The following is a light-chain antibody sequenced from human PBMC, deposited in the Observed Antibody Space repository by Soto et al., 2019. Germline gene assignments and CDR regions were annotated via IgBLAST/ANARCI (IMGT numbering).Light chain of an antibody. CDR1: QSVATN. CDR2: GAS. CDR3: QQYVTWPPIT. Sequence: EIVMTQSPATLSVSPGEGATLSCRASQSVATNLAWYQQKPGQAPRLLIFGASTRATGIPARFSGSGSGTDFTLTISSLQSEDFAIYYCQQYVTWPPITFGQGTRLDMK. J-gene: IGKJ5*01. V-gene: IGKV3-15*01.